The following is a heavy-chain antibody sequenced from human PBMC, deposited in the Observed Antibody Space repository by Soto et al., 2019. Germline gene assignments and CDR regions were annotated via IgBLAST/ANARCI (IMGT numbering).Heavy chain of an antibody. CDR3: AKDMADSSGYFGFDY. CDR1: XXXXXSYX. Sequence: EVQLLESGGGLVQPGGSLRLSCXASXXXXXSYXMXXXXXAPXXXLEXVSAISGSGGSTYYADSVKGRFTISRDNSKNTLYLQMNSLRAEDTAVYYCAKDMADSSGYFGFDYWGQGTLVTVSS. V-gene: IGHV3-23*01. J-gene: IGHJ4*02. CDR2: ISGSGGST. D-gene: IGHD3-22*01.